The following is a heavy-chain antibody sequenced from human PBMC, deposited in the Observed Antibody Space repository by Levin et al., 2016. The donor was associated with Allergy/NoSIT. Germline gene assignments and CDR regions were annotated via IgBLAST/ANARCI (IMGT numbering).Heavy chain of an antibody. J-gene: IGHJ4*02. CDR1: GFVFNVYS. CDR3: ARDGGGYGDYIFDR. V-gene: IGHV3-48*04. Sequence: GGSLRLSCAASGFVFNVYSMNWVRQAPGKGLEWVSYITGGRSTIYYADSVKGRFTISRDNAKNSLYLQMNSLRVEDTAVYYCARDGGGYGDYIFDRWGQGTLVTVSS. D-gene: IGHD4-17*01. CDR2: ITGGRSTI.